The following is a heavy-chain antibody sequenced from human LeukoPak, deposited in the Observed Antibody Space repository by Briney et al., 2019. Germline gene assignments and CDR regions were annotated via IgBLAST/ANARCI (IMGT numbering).Heavy chain of an antibody. CDR1: GGSFSGYY. CDR2: INHSGST. J-gene: IGHJ3*02. V-gene: IGHV4-34*01. Sequence: PSETLSLTCAVYGGSFSGYYWSWIRKPPGKGLEWIGEINHSGSTNYNPSLKSRVTISVDTSKNPFSLKLSSVTAADTAVYYCARGFGDHAFDIWGQGTMVTVSS. CDR3: ARGFGDHAFDI. D-gene: IGHD3-10*01.